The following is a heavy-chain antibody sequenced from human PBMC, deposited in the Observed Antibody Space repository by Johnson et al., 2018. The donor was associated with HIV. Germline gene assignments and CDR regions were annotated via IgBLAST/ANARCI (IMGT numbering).Heavy chain of an antibody. CDR3: AKGWGVGAFDAFDI. V-gene: IGHV3-48*04. D-gene: IGHD1-26*01. CDR2: INSSGSTI. J-gene: IGHJ3*02. CDR1: GFTFSSYW. Sequence: VQLVESGGGLVQPGGSLRLSCAASGFTFSSYWMHWVRRAPGKGLVWVSHINSSGSTIYYADFVKGRFTISRYNAKNSLYLQMNSLRAEDTAVYYCAKGWGVGAFDAFDIWGQGTMVTVSS.